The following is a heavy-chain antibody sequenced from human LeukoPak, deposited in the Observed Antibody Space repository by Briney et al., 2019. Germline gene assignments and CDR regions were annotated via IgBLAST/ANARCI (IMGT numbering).Heavy chain of an antibody. D-gene: IGHD2-21*01. J-gene: IGHJ6*02. V-gene: IGHV3-66*01. CDR3: ARIALHGSYYGMDV. CDR1: GFTVSSNY. CDR2: IYSGGST. Sequence: GGSLRLSCAASGFTVSSNYMSWVRQAPGKGLEWVSVIYSGGSTYYADSVKGRFTISRDNSKNTLYLQMNSLRAEDTAVYYCARIALHGSYYGMDVWGQGTTVTVSS.